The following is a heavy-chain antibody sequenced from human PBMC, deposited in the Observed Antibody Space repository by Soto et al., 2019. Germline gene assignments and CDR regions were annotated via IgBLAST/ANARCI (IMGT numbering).Heavy chain of an antibody. V-gene: IGHV3-66*02. D-gene: IGHD6-13*01. CDR3: AREKESSSWYAFDI. CDR2: IYSGGNT. CDR1: GFTVSSNY. Sequence: GGSLRLSCAASGFTVSSNYMSWVRQAPGKGLEWVSVIYSGGNTYYADSVKGRFTISRDNSKNTLYLQMNSLRAEDTAVYYCAREKESSSWYAFDIWGQGTMVTVSS. J-gene: IGHJ3*02.